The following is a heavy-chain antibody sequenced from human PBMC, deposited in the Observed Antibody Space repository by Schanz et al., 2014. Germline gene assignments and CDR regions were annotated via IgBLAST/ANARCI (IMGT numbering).Heavy chain of an antibody. Sequence: EVQLLESGGGLVQPGGSLRLSCAASGFTFSIYGMSWVRQAPGKGLEWVSRMIGSGSSVFYADSVKGRFTISRDNLKNKVYLQMNSLRSGDTAVYYCAKDGRLPYYGTGSDFDYWGQGTLVAVSS. CDR1: GFTFSIYG. V-gene: IGHV3-23*01. J-gene: IGHJ4*02. CDR3: AKDGRLPYYGTGSDFDY. D-gene: IGHD3-22*01. CDR2: MIGSGSSV.